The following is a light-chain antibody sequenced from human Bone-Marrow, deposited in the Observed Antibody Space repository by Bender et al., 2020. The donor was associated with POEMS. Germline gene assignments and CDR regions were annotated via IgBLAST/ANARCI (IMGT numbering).Light chain of an antibody. Sequence: SYEVTQPPSLSVSPGQTASITCSGDDLVGKYVACYQQKPGQSPVVLIYKDTKRPSGIPEGSSGSNSANTATLTISGTQAMDDDDYYCEAWDTYSVIFGGGTKLTVL. CDR3: EAWDTYSVI. J-gene: IGLJ2*01. CDR2: KDT. CDR1: DLVGKY. V-gene: IGLV3-1*01.